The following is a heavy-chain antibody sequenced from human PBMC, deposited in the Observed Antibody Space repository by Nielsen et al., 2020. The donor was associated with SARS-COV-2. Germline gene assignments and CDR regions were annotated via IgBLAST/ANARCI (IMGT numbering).Heavy chain of an antibody. J-gene: IGHJ4*02. D-gene: IGHD6-6*01. CDR2: ISAYNGNT. V-gene: IGHV1-18*01. Sequence: ASVKVSCKASGYTFTSYGISWVRQAPGQGLEWMGWISAYNGNTNYAQKLQGRVTMTTDTSTSTAYMELRSLRSDDTAVYYCARDYSDLLSNVVYSSSSPRFDYWGQGTLVTVSS. CDR3: ARDYSDLLSNVVYSSSSPRFDY. CDR1: GYTFTSYG.